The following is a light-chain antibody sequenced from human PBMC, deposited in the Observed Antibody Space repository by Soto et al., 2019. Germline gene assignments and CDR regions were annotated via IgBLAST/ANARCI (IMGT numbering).Light chain of an antibody. J-gene: IGKJ2*01. V-gene: IGKV3-20*01. CDR3: QQYGSSPSMYT. Sequence: EIVLTQSPGTVSLSPGERATLSCRASESVSSSYLAWYQQKPGQAPRLLIYGASSRATGIPDRFSGSGSGTDFTLTISRPEPEDFAVYYCQQYGSSPSMYTFGQGTKVDIK. CDR2: GAS. CDR1: ESVSSSY.